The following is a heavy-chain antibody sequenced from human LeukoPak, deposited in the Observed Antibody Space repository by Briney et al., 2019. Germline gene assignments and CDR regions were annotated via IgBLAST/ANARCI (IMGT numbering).Heavy chain of an antibody. CDR2: IYYSGST. Sequence: SETLSLTCTVSGGSIRGYYWSWIRQPPGKGLEYIGYIYYSGSTNYNPSLKSRVTISVDTSKNQFSLKLSSVTAADTAVYYCARIRQGYSYGLDYWGQGTLVTVSS. CDR3: ARIRQGYSYGLDY. D-gene: IGHD5-18*01. CDR1: GGSIRGYY. J-gene: IGHJ4*02. V-gene: IGHV4-59*01.